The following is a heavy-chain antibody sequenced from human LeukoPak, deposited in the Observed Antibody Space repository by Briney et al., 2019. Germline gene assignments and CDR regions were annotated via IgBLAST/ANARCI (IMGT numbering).Heavy chain of an antibody. CDR2: INPTGGST. J-gene: IGHJ4*02. D-gene: IGHD5-18*01. Sequence: ASVKVSCRASGYTFITYNLHWVRQAPGQGLEWMGIINPTGGSTSYAQKFQGRVTMTRDTSTSIVYVEVSSLRSEDTAVYYCAREGYNYGFGDYWGQGALVTVSS. CDR3: AREGYNYGFGDY. V-gene: IGHV1-46*01. CDR1: GYTFITYN.